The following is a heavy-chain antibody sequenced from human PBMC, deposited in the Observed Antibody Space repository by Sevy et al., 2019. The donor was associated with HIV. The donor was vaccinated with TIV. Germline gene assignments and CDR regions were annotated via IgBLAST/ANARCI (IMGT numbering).Heavy chain of an antibody. CDR1: GFTFSSYG. Sequence: GGSLRLSCAASGFTFSSYGMHWVRQAPGKGLEWVAFIRFDGNSKYYADSVKGRFTISRDNSKNTLYLQLNSLTGEDTAFYYCARADCGGDCYLVFDYRGQGTLVTVSS. CDR3: ARADCGGDCYLVFDY. J-gene: IGHJ4*02. V-gene: IGHV3-30*02. CDR2: IRFDGNSK. D-gene: IGHD2-21*01.